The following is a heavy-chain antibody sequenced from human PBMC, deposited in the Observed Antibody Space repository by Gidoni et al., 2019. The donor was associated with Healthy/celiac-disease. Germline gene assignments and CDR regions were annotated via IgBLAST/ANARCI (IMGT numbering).Heavy chain of an antibody. Sequence: QLQLQESGPGLVKPSETLSPTCTVPGGPISSSSYYWGWIRQPPGKGLEWIGSIYYSGSTYYNPSLKSRVTISVDTSKNQFSLKLSSVTAADTAVYYCWSSVEMATIKGGFDYWGQGTLVTVSS. CDR2: IYYSGST. J-gene: IGHJ4*02. CDR1: GGPISSSSYY. CDR3: WSSVEMATIKGGFDY. V-gene: IGHV4-39*01. D-gene: IGHD5-12*01.